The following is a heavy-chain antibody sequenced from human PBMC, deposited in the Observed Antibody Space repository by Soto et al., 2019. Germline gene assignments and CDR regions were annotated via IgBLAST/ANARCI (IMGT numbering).Heavy chain of an antibody. CDR1: GGTFSNYA. Sequence: SVKVSCKASGGTFSNYAISWVRQAPGQGLEWMGEIIPIFGTTKNAQKFQGRVTITADESTGTAYMELGSLRSEDTAVYYCASSGERDFYDRSGYGWGQGTLVTVSS. J-gene: IGHJ1*01. D-gene: IGHD3-22*01. CDR3: ASSGERDFYDRSGYG. CDR2: IIPIFGTT. V-gene: IGHV1-69*13.